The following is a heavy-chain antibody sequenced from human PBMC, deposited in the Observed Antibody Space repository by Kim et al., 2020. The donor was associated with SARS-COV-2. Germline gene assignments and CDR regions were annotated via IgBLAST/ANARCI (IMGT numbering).Heavy chain of an antibody. V-gene: IGHV4-59*13. CDR2: IYYTGTT. D-gene: IGHD1-20*01. J-gene: IGHJ6*01. CDR3: ARASDYKYVYGLD. CDR1: VGSINNYY. Sequence: SETLSLTCTVSVGSINNYYWSWIRQPPGRGLEWVGYIYYTGTTTYNPSLTSRVTISVDASRNLFSLKLTSVTAADTAVYYCARASDYKYVYGLD.